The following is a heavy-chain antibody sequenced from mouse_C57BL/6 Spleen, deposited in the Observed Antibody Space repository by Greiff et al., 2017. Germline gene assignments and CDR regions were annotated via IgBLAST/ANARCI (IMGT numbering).Heavy chain of an antibody. CDR2: IDPSDSYT. CDR3: ARTPYYGNSYGFAY. J-gene: IGHJ3*01. D-gene: IGHD1-1*01. Sequence: QVQLQQPGAELVKPGASVKLSCTASGYTFTSYWMQWVNQTPGQGLEWIGEIDPSDSYTNYNQTFKGKVTLTVDTSSSTAYMQLRRLTSEDSTVYYCARTPYYGNSYGFAYWGQGTLVTVSA. CDR1: GYTFTSYW. V-gene: IGHV1-50*01.